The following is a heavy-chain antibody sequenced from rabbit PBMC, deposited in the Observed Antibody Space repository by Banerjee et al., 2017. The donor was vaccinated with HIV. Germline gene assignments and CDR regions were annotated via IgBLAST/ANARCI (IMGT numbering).Heavy chain of an antibody. Sequence: QSLEESGGDLVKPGASLTLTCTASGFSFSSSYYMCWVRQAPGKGLEWIGCIYTGSGNTYYADWAKGRFTGSKTSSTTMTLQMTSLTGADTATYFCARNPNADYGTGSFNLWGQGTLVTVS. CDR3: ARNPNADYGTGSFNL. V-gene: IGHV1S40*01. CDR1: GFSFSSSYY. J-gene: IGHJ4*01. CDR2: IYTGSGNT. D-gene: IGHD7-1*01.